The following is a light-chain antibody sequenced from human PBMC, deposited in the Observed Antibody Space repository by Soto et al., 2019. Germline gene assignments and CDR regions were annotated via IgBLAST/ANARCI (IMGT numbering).Light chain of an antibody. J-gene: IGKJ4*01. V-gene: IGKV3-11*01. CDR2: GAS. CDR3: QQRSNWPPLT. CDR1: QSVIND. Sequence: EIVLTQSPATLSLSPGERATLSCRASQSVINDLAWYQQKPGQAPRLLIYGASNRATGIPARFSGSGSGTDFTLTISSLEPEDFAVYYCQQRSNWPPLTFGGGTKVEIK.